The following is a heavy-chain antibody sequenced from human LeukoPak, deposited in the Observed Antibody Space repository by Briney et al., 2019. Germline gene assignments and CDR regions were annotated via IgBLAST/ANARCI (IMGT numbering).Heavy chain of an antibody. Sequence: SVKVSCKASGGTFSSYAISWVRQAPGQGLEWMGGIIPIFGTANYAQKCQGRVTITADESTSTAYMELSSLRSEDTAVYYCARYGYSYGQDDFDYWGQGTLVTVSS. V-gene: IGHV1-69*01. CDR1: GGTFSSYA. J-gene: IGHJ4*02. CDR3: ARYGYSYGQDDFDY. D-gene: IGHD5-18*01. CDR2: IIPIFGTA.